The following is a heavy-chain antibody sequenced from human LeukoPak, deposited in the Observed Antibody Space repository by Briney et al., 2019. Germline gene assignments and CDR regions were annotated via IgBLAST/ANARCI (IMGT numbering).Heavy chain of an antibody. V-gene: IGHV4-4*07. CDR1: GDSISTY. Sequence: SETLSLTCTVSGDSISTYWSWIRQPAGKGLEWIGRIYGSGSTNYNPALKSRVTMSVDTSKNQFSLKLNSVTAADTAVYYCARAGYGDSDFDYWGQGTLVTVSS. CDR3: ARAGYGDSDFDY. J-gene: IGHJ4*02. D-gene: IGHD4-17*01. CDR2: IYGSGST.